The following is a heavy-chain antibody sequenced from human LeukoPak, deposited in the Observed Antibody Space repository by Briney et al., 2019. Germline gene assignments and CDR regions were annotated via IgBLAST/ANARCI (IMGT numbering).Heavy chain of an antibody. CDR3: ARDLRVVSSGCFDL. Sequence: GSSVKVSCKASGGTFSSYAISWVRQAPGQGLEWMGGIIPIFGTANYAQKFQGRVTITADESTSTAYMELSSLRSEDTAVYYCARDLRVVSSGCFDLWGRGTLVTVSS. CDR2: IIPIFGTA. D-gene: IGHD5/OR15-5a*01. V-gene: IGHV1-69*01. CDR1: GGTFSSYA. J-gene: IGHJ2*01.